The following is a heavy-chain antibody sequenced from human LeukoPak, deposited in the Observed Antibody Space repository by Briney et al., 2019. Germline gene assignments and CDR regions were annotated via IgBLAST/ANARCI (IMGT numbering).Heavy chain of an antibody. J-gene: IGHJ3*02. V-gene: IGHV3-23*01. CDR1: GFTLSSYA. CDR3: AKNAHPNYYDSPGAFDI. Sequence: PGGSLRLSCAASGFTLSSYAMSWVRQAPGKGLEWVSAISGSGGSTYYADSVKGRFTISRDNSKNTLYLQMNSLRAEDTAVYYCAKNAHPNYYDSPGAFDIWGQGTMVAVSS. CDR2: ISGSGGST. D-gene: IGHD3-22*01.